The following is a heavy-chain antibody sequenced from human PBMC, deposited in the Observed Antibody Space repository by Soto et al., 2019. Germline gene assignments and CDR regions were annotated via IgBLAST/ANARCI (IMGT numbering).Heavy chain of an antibody. CDR3: AKDYGGSHKTYSFDY. CDR1: GFTFSSYG. J-gene: IGHJ4*02. D-gene: IGHD1-26*01. CDR2: ISYDGSNK. Sequence: GGSLRLSCASSGFTFSSYGMHWVRQAPGKGLEWVAVISYDGSNKYYADSVKGRFTISRDNSKNTLYLQMNSLRAEDTAVYYCAKDYGGSHKTYSFDYWGQALLGTLSS. V-gene: IGHV3-30*18.